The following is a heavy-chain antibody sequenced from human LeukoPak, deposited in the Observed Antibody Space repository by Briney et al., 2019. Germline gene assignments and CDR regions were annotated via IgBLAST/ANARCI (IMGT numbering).Heavy chain of an antibody. J-gene: IGHJ6*02. CDR1: GFTFSNYA. Sequence: GGSLRLSCAASGFTFSNYAKSWVRQAPGKGLEGVSGISAIDGSTYYADSLKGRFIISRDTSNNMLYLQMTSLRADDTAVYYCTKSTGNYYYYYALDVWGQGTTVTVS. V-gene: IGHV3-23*01. CDR2: ISAIDGST. CDR3: TKSTGNYYYYYALDV. D-gene: IGHD1-1*01.